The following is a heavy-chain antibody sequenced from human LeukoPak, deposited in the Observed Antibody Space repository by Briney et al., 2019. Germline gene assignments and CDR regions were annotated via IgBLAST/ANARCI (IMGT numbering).Heavy chain of an antibody. CDR1: GGSVSSYY. Sequence: SEALSLTCTVSGGSVSSYYWSWIRQPPGKGLEWIGYIFYIGSTNYNPSLKSRVTISVDTSKNQFSLKLSSVTAADSAVYYCARVDSYDRSGYSRNNGEAFDIWGQGTMVTVSS. J-gene: IGHJ3*02. D-gene: IGHD3-22*01. CDR3: ARVDSYDRSGYSRNNGEAFDI. V-gene: IGHV4-59*02. CDR2: IFYIGST.